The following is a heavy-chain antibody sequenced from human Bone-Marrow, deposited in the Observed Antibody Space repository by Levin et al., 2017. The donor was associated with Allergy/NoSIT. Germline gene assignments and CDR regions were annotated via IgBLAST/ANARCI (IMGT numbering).Heavy chain of an antibody. Sequence: GESLKISCAASGFTFSSYSMNWVRQAPGKGLEWVSYISSSSSTIYYADSVKGRFTISRDNAKNSLYLQMNSLRAEDTAVYYCARGYRPDYDFWSGYQTSASRDNWFDPWGQGTLVTVSS. D-gene: IGHD3-3*01. CDR1: GFTFSSYS. CDR3: ARGYRPDYDFWSGYQTSASRDNWFDP. J-gene: IGHJ5*02. V-gene: IGHV3-48*01. CDR2: ISSSSSTI.